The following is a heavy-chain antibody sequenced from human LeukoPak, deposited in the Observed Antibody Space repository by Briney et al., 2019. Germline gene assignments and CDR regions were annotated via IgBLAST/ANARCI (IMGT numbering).Heavy chain of an antibody. Sequence: GGSLRLSCAVSGFTFDDYAMHWVRQVPGKGLEWVSGINWNSDSIGYADSVKGRFTISRDNAKNSLYLQMNSLRAEDTAVYYCARAPYYYGSGGGFDIWGQGTMVTVSS. CDR1: GFTFDDYA. J-gene: IGHJ3*02. CDR2: INWNSDSI. CDR3: ARAPYYYGSGGGFDI. D-gene: IGHD3-10*01. V-gene: IGHV3-9*01.